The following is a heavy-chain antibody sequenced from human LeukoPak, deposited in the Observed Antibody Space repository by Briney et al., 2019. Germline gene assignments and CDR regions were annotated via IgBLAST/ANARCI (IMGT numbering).Heavy chain of an antibody. J-gene: IGHJ6*03. CDR1: GYSISSGYY. Sequence: SETLSLTCTVSGYSISSGYYWGWIRQPPGQGLEWIGSIYHSGSTYYNPSLKSRVTISVDTSKNQFSLKLSSVTAADTAVYYCARVSSGWSYYYYYYMDVWGKGTTVTVSS. V-gene: IGHV4-38-2*02. CDR3: ARVSSGWSYYYYYYMDV. D-gene: IGHD6-19*01. CDR2: IYHSGST.